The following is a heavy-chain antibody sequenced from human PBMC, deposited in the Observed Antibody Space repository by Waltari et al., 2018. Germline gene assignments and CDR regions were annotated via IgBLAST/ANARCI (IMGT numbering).Heavy chain of an antibody. J-gene: IGHJ4*02. D-gene: IGHD1-1*01. V-gene: IGHV3-15*01. CDR2: IKTKTDGGTA. Sequence: VQLVQSGGGLVQPGESLRVSWAASGFTFNNAWMTWIRQAPGKGLEWVGRIKTKTDGGTADYAAPVKGRFTMSRDDSKPTAYLQMNELRIEDTAVYYCTTGWAIYKFDYWGQGTLVTVSS. CDR1: GFTFNNAW. CDR3: TTGWAIYKFDY.